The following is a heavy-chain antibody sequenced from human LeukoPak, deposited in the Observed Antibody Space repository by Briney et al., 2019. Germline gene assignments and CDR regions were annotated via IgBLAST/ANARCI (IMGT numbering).Heavy chain of an antibody. CDR1: GFTFSTYW. D-gene: IGHD5-18*01. CDR2: ISSDGSSA. Sequence: GSLRLSCSVSGFTFSTYWMHWVRQAPGKGLVWVSRISSDGSSATYADSVKGRFTISRDNAKNTLYLQMNSLRAEDTAVYYCARGGRGYSYGYDYWGQGTLVTVSS. CDR3: ARGGRGYSYGYDY. V-gene: IGHV3-74*01. J-gene: IGHJ4*02.